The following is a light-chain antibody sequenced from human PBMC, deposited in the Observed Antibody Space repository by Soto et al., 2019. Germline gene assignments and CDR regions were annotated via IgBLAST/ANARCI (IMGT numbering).Light chain of an antibody. Sequence: EIVFTQSPGTLSLSPGERATLSCRASQSVSSSYLAWYQQKPGQAPRLLIYGASSRATGIPDRFSGSGSGTDFTLTISXLEPEDFAVYYCQQYGSSPTFGGGTKVDIK. CDR1: QSVSSSY. V-gene: IGKV3-20*01. J-gene: IGKJ4*01. CDR2: GAS. CDR3: QQYGSSPT.